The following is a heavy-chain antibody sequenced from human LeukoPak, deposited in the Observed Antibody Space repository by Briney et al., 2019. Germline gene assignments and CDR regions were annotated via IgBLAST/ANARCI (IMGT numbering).Heavy chain of an antibody. J-gene: IGHJ4*02. V-gene: IGHV3-21*01. CDR2: INNSGDDK. CDR1: GYTFSCCS. D-gene: IGHD1-1*01. CDR3: ARELDRIQDLDS. Sequence: GGSLRLSCAASGYTFSCCSMNWVRQAPGKGLEWLSSINNSGDDKYHADSVQGRFTISRDNAKNSLYLQMNSLRAGDAAVYYCARELDRIQDLDSWGQGTQVTVSS.